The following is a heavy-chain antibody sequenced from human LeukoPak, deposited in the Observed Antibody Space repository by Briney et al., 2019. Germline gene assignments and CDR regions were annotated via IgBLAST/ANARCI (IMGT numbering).Heavy chain of an antibody. J-gene: IGHJ4*02. V-gene: IGHV4-34*01. Sequence: PSETLSLTCAVYGGSFSGYYWSWIRQPPGKGLEWIGEINHSGSTNYNPSLKSRVTISVDTSKNQFSLKLSSVTAADTAVYYCARHPRAMVRGVIWYFDYWGQGTLVTVSS. D-gene: IGHD3-10*01. CDR2: INHSGST. CDR3: ARHPRAMVRGVIWYFDY. CDR1: GGSFSGYY.